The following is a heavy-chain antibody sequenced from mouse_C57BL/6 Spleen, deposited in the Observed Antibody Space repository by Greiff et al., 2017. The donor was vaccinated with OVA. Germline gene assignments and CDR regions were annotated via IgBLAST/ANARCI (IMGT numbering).Heavy chain of an antibody. CDR1: GYTFTSYW. Sequence: LQQPGAELVMPGASVKLSCKASGYTFTSYWMHWVKQRPGQGLAWIGEIDPSDRYTNYNQKFKGKSTLTVDKSSSTAYMQLISLTSEDSAVYYCARKVSPWDCFDDWGQGTTLTVSS. V-gene: IGHV1-69*01. CDR2: IDPSDRYT. D-gene: IGHD4-1*01. CDR3: ARKVSPWDCFDD. J-gene: IGHJ2*01.